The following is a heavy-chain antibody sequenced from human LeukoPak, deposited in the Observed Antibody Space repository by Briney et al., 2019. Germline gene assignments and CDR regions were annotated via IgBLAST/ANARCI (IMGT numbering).Heavy chain of an antibody. Sequence: GGSLRLSCAASGFTFSNYGMHWVRQAPGKGLEWVALTWFDGRKFHADSVKGRFTISRDNSKNTLFLQMNSLRAEDTAVYYCAREWGPIAVSGGPGYWGQGALVTVSS. CDR3: AREWGPIAVSGGPGY. J-gene: IGHJ4*02. D-gene: IGHD6-19*01. CDR1: GFTFSNYG. V-gene: IGHV3-33*01. CDR2: TWFDGRK.